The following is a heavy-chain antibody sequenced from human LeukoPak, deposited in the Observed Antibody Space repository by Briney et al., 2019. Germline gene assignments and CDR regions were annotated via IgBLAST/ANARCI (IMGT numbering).Heavy chain of an antibody. Sequence: GGSLRLSCAASGFTFSSYAMSWVRQAPGKGLEWVSAISGDGESTYYADSVKGRFTISRDNSKNTLYLQMNSLRAEDTAVYYCARGFLGYYYMDVWGKGTTVTVSS. D-gene: IGHD3-3*01. CDR3: ARGFLGYYYMDV. V-gene: IGHV3-23*01. CDR2: ISGDGEST. CDR1: GFTFSSYA. J-gene: IGHJ6*03.